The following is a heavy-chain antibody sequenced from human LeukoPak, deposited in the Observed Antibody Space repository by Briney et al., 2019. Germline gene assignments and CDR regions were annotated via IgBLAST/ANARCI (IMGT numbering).Heavy chain of an antibody. CDR1: GFTFSDFG. J-gene: IGHJ4*02. D-gene: IGHD6-19*01. CDR2: ISSSSLSI. Sequence: GGSLRLSCAASGFTFSDFGMTWVRQAPGKGLEWVSYISSSSLSIYYADSVKGRFTISRDNSKNTLYLQMNSLRVEDTAVYYCAKVRPPPGSGWYGGDDSWGQGTLVTVSS. V-gene: IGHV3-23*01. CDR3: AKVRPPPGSGWYGGDDS.